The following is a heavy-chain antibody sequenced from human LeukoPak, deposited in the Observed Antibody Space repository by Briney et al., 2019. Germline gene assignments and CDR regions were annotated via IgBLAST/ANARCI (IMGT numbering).Heavy chain of an antibody. V-gene: IGHV3-30*02. CDR3: AKRPSVGGYCSSTSCYGNWFDP. CDR2: IRYNGSNK. D-gene: IGHD2-2*01. J-gene: IGHJ5*02. CDR1: GFSFSKYG. Sequence: GGSLRLSCAASGFSFSKYGLHWVRQAPGKGLEWVAFIRYNGSNKYYADSVKGRFTISRDNSKNTLYLQMNSLRAEDTAVYYCAKRPSVGGYCSSTSCYGNWFDPWGQGTLVTVSS.